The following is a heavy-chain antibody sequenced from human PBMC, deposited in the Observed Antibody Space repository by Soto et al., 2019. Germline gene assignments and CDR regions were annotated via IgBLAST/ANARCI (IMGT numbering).Heavy chain of an antibody. CDR1: GFTLSDYC. CDR2: LCSNERDT. V-gene: IGHV3-74*01. Sequence: LRLSCAASGFTLSDYCMHWVRQVPGKGLVWVARLCSNERDTTYADSVKGRLTISRDNSKNTLYLQMNSLRAEDTAVYYCAKDMSQLLRYYYGMDVWGQGTTVTVSS. D-gene: IGHD6-13*01. CDR3: AKDMSQLLRYYYGMDV. J-gene: IGHJ6*02.